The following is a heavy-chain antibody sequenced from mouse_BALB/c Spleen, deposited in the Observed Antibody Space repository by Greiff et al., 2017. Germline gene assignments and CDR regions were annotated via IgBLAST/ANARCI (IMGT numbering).Heavy chain of an antibody. J-gene: IGHJ4*01. D-gene: IGHD1-1*01. CDR2: IRLKSNNYAT. CDR3: TRQNYGSSFYAMDY. V-gene: IGHV6-6*02. CDR1: GFTFSNYW. Sequence: EVKLQESGGGLVQPGGSMKLSCVASGFTFSNYWMNWVRQSPEKGLEWVAEIRLKSNNYATHYAESVKGRFTISRDDSKSSVYLQMNNLRAEDTGIYYCTRQNYGSSFYAMDYWGQGTSVTVSS.